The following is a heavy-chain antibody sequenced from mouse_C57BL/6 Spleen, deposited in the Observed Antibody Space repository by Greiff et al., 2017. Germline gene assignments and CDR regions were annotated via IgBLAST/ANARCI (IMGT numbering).Heavy chain of an antibody. CDR1: GFTFSDYY. Sequence: EVKVEESGGGLVQPGGSLKLSCAASGFTFSDYYMYWVRQTPEKRLEWVAYISNGGGSTYYPDTVKGRFTISRDNAKNTLYLQMSRLKSEDSAMYYCARHTRRYFDVWGTGTTVTVSS. J-gene: IGHJ1*03. CDR2: ISNGGGST. V-gene: IGHV5-12*01. CDR3: ARHTRRYFDV.